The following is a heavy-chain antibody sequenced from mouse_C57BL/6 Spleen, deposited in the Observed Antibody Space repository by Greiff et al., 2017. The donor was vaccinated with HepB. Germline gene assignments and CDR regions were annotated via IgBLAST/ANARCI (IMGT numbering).Heavy chain of an antibody. CDR1: GFTFSSYA. CDR3: AREGGGSSYWYFDV. D-gene: IGHD1-1*01. V-gene: IGHV5-4*01. Sequence: EVQLVESGGGLVKPGGSLKLSCAASGFTFSSYAMSWVRQTPEKRLEWVATISDGGSYTYYPDNVKGRFTISRDNAKNNLYLQMSHLKSEDTAMYYCAREGGGSSYWYFDVWGTGTTVTVSS. CDR2: ISDGGSYT. J-gene: IGHJ1*03.